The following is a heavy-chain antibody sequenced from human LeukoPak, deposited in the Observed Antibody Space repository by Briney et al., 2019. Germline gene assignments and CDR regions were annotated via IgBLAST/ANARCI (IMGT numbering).Heavy chain of an antibody. D-gene: IGHD3-10*01. V-gene: IGHV4-4*02. Sequence: SETLSLTCAVSGGSISSNKWWNWVRQPPGKGLEWIGEIHHSGSTSYNPSLKSRVTISVDTSKNQFSLKLSSVTAADTAVYYCAKEGSVPAYYYYMDVWGKGTTVTISS. CDR3: AKEGSVPAYYYYMDV. J-gene: IGHJ6*03. CDR2: IHHSGST. CDR1: GGSISSNKW.